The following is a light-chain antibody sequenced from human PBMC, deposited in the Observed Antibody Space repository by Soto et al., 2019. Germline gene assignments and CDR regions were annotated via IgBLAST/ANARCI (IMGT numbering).Light chain of an antibody. CDR1: QSVSSY. CDR2: DAS. Sequence: EIVLTQSPATLSLSPGERATLSCRASQSVSSYLAWYQQTPGQAPRLLIYDASNRATGIPARFSGSGSGTDFTLEISRVETDDVGIYYCMQSTQLPPTFGQGTRLEIK. J-gene: IGKJ5*01. CDR3: MQSTQLPPT. V-gene: IGKV3-11*01.